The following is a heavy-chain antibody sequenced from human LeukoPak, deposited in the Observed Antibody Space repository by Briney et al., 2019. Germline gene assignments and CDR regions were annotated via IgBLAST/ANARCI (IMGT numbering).Heavy chain of an antibody. J-gene: IGHJ4*02. CDR1: GGTFSSYA. CDR3: ARGYYDSSGFRDFDY. CDR2: ITPILGIA. D-gene: IGHD3-22*01. V-gene: IGHV1-69*04. Sequence: SVKVSCKASGGTFSSYAISWVRQAPGQGLEWMGRITPILGIANYAQKFQGRVTITADKSTSTAYMELSSLRSEDTAVYYCARGYYDSSGFRDFDYWGQGTLVTVSS.